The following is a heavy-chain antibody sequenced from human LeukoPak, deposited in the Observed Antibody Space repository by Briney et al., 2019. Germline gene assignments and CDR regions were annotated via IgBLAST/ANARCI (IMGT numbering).Heavy chain of an antibody. J-gene: IGHJ2*01. D-gene: IGHD5-18*01. CDR3: ATIRDTALRYWYFDL. V-gene: IGHV4-59*01. CDR1: GGSINSYY. CDR2: IYYSGNT. Sequence: PSETLSLTCTVSGGSINSYYWSWIRQPPGKGLEWVGYIYYSGNTNYNPSLKSRVTISVDTSKNQFSLKLSSVTAADTAVYYCATIRDTALRYWYFDLWGRGTLVTVSS.